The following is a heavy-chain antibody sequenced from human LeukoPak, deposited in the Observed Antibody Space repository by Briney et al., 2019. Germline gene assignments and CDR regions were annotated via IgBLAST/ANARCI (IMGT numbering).Heavy chain of an antibody. CDR2: ISGSGGST. CDR1: GFTFSSYA. D-gene: IGHD1-26*01. J-gene: IGHJ4*02. Sequence: GGSLRLSCAASGFTFSSYAMSCVRQSPGKTPKSFSAISGSGGSTYYADSVKGRFTISRDNSKNTLYLQMNSLRAEDTAVYYCAISRYSGSYPFDYWGQGTLVTVSS. V-gene: IGHV3-23*01. CDR3: AISRYSGSYPFDY.